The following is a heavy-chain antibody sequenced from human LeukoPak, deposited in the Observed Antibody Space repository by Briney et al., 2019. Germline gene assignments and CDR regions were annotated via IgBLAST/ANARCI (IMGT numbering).Heavy chain of an antibody. Sequence: LSLTCAVYGGSFSGYYWSWIRQPPGKGLEWVSYISSSGSTIYYADSVKGRFTISRDNAKNSLYLQMNSLRAEDTAVYYCASARLWFGELFAYWGQGTLVTVSS. CDR1: GGSFSGYY. CDR3: ASARLWFGELFAY. V-gene: IGHV3-11*04. CDR2: ISSSGSTI. D-gene: IGHD3-10*01. J-gene: IGHJ4*02.